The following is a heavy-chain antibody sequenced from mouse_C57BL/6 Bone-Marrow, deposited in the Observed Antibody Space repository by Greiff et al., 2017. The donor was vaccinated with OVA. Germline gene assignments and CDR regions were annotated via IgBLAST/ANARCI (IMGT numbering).Heavy chain of an antibody. CDR3: LIYYDYDAGFDY. Sequence: EVQLQQSGAELVKPGASVKLSCTASGFNIKDYYMHWVKQRTEQGLEWIGRIDPEDGETKYAPKFQGKATITADTSSNTAYLKLSSLTSEDTAVYYSLIYYDYDAGFDYWGQGTTLTVSS. CDR2: IDPEDGET. CDR1: GFNIKDYY. D-gene: IGHD2-4*01. V-gene: IGHV14-2*01. J-gene: IGHJ2*01.